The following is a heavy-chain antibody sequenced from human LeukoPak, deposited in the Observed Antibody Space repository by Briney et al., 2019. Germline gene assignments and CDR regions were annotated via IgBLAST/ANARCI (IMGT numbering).Heavy chain of an antibody. CDR2: ISGSGGTT. J-gene: IGHJ4*02. CDR1: GXTFTSNA. CDR3: AKGETGSDY. Sequence: PGGSLRLSCAASGXTFTSNAMSWVRQAPGKGLESVSSISGSGGTTYYADAAKGRFTISRDNSKNTVYLQMSSLRAEDTAVYYCAKGETGSDYWGQGSLVTVSS. V-gene: IGHV3-23*01. D-gene: IGHD3-9*01.